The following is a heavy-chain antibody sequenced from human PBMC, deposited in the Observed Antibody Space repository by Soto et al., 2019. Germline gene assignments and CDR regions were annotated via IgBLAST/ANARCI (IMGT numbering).Heavy chain of an antibody. CDR1: GFTFSSYS. Sequence: GGSLRLSCAASGFTFSSYSMNWVRQAPGKGLEWVSSISSRSTYIYYADSVKGRFTISRDNAKNSLYLQMHSLRAEDTAVYYCARAPESSYYYDTSGHDYWGKGTLVTVSS. CDR2: ISSRSTYI. J-gene: IGHJ4*02. V-gene: IGHV3-21*01. D-gene: IGHD3-22*01. CDR3: ARAPESSYYYDTSGHDY.